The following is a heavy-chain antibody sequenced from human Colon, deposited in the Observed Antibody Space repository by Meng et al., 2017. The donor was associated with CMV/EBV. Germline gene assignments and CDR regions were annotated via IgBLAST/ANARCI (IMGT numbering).Heavy chain of an antibody. CDR1: GYTFTGNY. Sequence: ASVKVSCKASGYTFTGNYIHWVRQAPGQGLEWMGWINPNSGGTNYAQKFQGRVTMTRDTSTSTAYMELSRLRSDDTAVYYCARTDCSTTSCYPFWFDPWGQGTQVTVSS. CDR2: INPNSGGT. D-gene: IGHD2-2*01. V-gene: IGHV1-2*02. CDR3: ARTDCSTTSCYPFWFDP. J-gene: IGHJ5*02.